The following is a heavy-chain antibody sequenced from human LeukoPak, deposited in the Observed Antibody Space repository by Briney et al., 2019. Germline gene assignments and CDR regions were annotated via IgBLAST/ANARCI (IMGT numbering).Heavy chain of an antibody. CDR2: IYSGGGT. CDR3: ARTSIAVAATYGLDY. D-gene: IGHD6-19*01. CDR1: GFTVSTNY. V-gene: IGHV3-53*01. J-gene: IGHJ4*02. Sequence: PGGSLRLSCAASGFTVSTNYMSWVRQAPRKGLEWVSGIYSGGGTYYADSVKGRFTISRDNSKNTLYLQMNSLRAEDTAVYYCARTSIAVAATYGLDYWGQGILVTVSS.